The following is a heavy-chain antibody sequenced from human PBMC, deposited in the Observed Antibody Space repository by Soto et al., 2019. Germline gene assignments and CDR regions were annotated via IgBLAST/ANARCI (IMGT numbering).Heavy chain of an antibody. Sequence: SVKVCCKASGGTFSSYRINWVRQAPGQGLEWVGGIVPIYRTADYAQKFQGRVTITADESARTAYMELRSLKSQDTAVYYCARDSGAKLSSSWGQGTLVTVSS. J-gene: IGHJ4*02. V-gene: IGHV1-69*13. CDR1: GGTFSSYR. CDR3: ARDSGAKLSSS. D-gene: IGHD6-13*01. CDR2: IVPIYRTA.